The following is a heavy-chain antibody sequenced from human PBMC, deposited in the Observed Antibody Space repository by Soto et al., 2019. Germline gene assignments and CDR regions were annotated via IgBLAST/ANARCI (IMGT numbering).Heavy chain of an antibody. V-gene: IGHV4-39*02. Sequence: SETLSLTCTVSGGSISSSSYYWGWIRQPPGKGLEWIGSIYYSGSTYYNPSLKSRVTISVDTSKNQFSLKLSSVTAADTAVYYCARERDFWSGYYYPSYYYYGMDVWGQGTTVTVSS. CDR1: GGSISSSSYY. J-gene: IGHJ6*02. CDR2: IYYSGST. CDR3: ARERDFWSGYYYPSYYYYGMDV. D-gene: IGHD3-3*01.